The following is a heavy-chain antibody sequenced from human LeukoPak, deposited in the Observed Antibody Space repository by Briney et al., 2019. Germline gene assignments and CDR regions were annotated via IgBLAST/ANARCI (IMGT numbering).Heavy chain of an antibody. CDR1: GYTFTSYY. J-gene: IGHJ4*02. D-gene: IGHD6-13*01. Sequence: GASVKVSCKASGYTFTSYYMHWVRQAPGQGLEWMGIINPSGGSTSYAQKFQGRVTMTRDMSTSTVYMELSSLRSEDTAVYYCANAGGDRGLIAAAEIDYWGQGTLVTVSS. CDR3: ANAGGDRGLIAAAEIDY. V-gene: IGHV1-46*01. CDR2: INPSGGST.